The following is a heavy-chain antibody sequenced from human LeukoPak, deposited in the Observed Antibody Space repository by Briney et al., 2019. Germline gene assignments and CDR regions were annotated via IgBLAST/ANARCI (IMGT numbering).Heavy chain of an antibody. J-gene: IGHJ4*02. V-gene: IGHV3-7*03. CDR2: IKRDGSEK. D-gene: IGHD3-22*01. Sequence: GGSLRLSCAASGFTFSSYWMTWVRQAPGKGLEWVANIKRDGSEKHYVDSVKGRFTISRDNAKNTLYLQMNSLRAEDTAVYYCAKDRAYYYDSSGYYYFDFWGQGTLVTVSS. CDR1: GFTFSSYW. CDR3: AKDRAYYYDSSGYYYFDF.